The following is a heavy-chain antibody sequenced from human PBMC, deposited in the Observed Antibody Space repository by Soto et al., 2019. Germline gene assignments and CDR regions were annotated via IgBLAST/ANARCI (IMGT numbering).Heavy chain of an antibody. D-gene: IGHD2-15*01. CDR1: GFSLSTSGVG. CDR2: IYWDDDK. Sequence: QITLKESGPTLVKPTQTLTLTCTFSGFSLSTSGVGVGWIRQPPGKALEWLALIYWDDDKRYSPSLKSRLTITKDTSKNQVVLTMTTMDPVDTATYYCAHRPSYCSGGSCYSSFDYWGQGTLVTVSS. J-gene: IGHJ4*02. CDR3: AHRPSYCSGGSCYSSFDY. V-gene: IGHV2-5*02.